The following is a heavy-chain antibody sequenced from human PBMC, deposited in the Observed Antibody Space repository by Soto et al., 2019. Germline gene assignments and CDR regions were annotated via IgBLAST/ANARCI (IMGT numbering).Heavy chain of an antibody. J-gene: IGHJ4*02. D-gene: IGHD6-13*01. V-gene: IGHV4-4*07. CDR1: GGSISSYY. CDR2: IYTSGST. Sequence: SETLSLTCTVSGGSISSYYWSWIRQPAGKGLEWIGRIYTSGSTNYNPSLKSRVTISVDTSKNQFSLKLTSVTAADTAVDYCARGQKGYSSSWYVDWGQGTLVTVSS. CDR3: ARGQKGYSSSWYVD.